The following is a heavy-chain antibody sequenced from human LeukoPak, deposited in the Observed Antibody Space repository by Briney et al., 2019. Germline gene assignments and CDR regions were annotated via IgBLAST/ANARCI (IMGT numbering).Heavy chain of an antibody. Sequence: PSETLPLTCTVSGGSISSYYWSWIRQPPGKGLEWIGYIYYSGSTNYNPSLKSRVTISVDTSKNQFSLKLSSVTAADTAVYYCARVQRLRVGAFDIWGQGTMVTVSS. D-gene: IGHD6-25*01. CDR3: ARVQRLRVGAFDI. V-gene: IGHV4-59*01. CDR1: GGSISSYY. J-gene: IGHJ3*02. CDR2: IYYSGST.